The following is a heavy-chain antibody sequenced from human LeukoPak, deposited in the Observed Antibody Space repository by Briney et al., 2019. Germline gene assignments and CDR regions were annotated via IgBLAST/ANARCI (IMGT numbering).Heavy chain of an antibody. Sequence: GGSLRLSWATSGFTFSTYWMSWVRQAPGKGLEWVANIKQDGSETYYADSVKGRFTIFRDNAKNSLYLQMDSLRVEDTAVYYCANGDGFDYWGQGTLVIVSS. CDR3: ANGDGFDY. D-gene: IGHD5-24*01. CDR2: IKQDGSET. CDR1: GFTFSTYW. J-gene: IGHJ4*02. V-gene: IGHV3-7*01.